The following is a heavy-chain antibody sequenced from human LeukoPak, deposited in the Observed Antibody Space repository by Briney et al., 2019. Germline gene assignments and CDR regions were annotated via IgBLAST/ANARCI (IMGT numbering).Heavy chain of an antibody. CDR2: MNPNSGNT. Sequence: ASVKVSCKASGYTFTSYDINWVRQATGQGLEWMGWMNPNSGNTGYAQKFQGRVTITRNTSISTAYMELSSLRSEDTAVYYCAGAVGYSSSWYWFDPWGQGTLVTVSS. V-gene: IGHV1-8*03. D-gene: IGHD6-13*01. CDR3: AGAVGYSSSWYWFDP. CDR1: GYTFTSYD. J-gene: IGHJ5*02.